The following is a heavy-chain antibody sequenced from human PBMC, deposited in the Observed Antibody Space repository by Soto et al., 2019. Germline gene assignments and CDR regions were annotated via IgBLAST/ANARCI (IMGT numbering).Heavy chain of an antibody. CDR1: GFTFSSYS. V-gene: IGHV3-21*01. CDR2: ISSSSSYI. Sequence: PGGSLRLSCAASGFTFSSYSMNWVRQAPGKGLEWVSSISSSSSYIYYADSVKGRFTISRDNAKNSLYLQMNSLRAEDTAVYYCARDRFEHCTNGVCYTLYYYYGMDVWGQGTTVTVSS. CDR3: ARDRFEHCTNGVCYTLYYYYGMDV. D-gene: IGHD2-8*01. J-gene: IGHJ6*02.